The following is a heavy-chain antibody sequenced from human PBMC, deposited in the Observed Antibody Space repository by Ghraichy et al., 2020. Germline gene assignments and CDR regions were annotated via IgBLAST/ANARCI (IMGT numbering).Heavy chain of an antibody. CDR1: GYTFTGYY. V-gene: IGHV1-2*02. CDR3: ARVFAPGSLSPHDYYYYYMDV. J-gene: IGHJ6*03. CDR2: MNPYIGGT. Sequence: ASVKVSCKASGYTFTGYYIHWVRQAPGQGLEWMGWMNPYIGGTKFAQKFQGRVAMTRDTSISTAYMELSRLSSDDTAVYCCARVFAPGSLSPHDYYYYYMDVWGKGTTVTVSS. D-gene: IGHD3-10*01.